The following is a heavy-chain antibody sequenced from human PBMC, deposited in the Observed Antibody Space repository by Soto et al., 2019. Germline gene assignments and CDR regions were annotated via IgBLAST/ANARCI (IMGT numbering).Heavy chain of an antibody. CDR3: ASVSCHTDSCSTFAAFNL. J-gene: IGHJ3*01. Sequence: ASVKVSCKASGYTFTNYYMHWVRQAPGQGLEWMGIINPSDGSTRYAQKFQGRVTMTRDTSTSTVYMELSSLRSEDTAVYYCASVSCHTDSCSTFAAFNLWGPGTMATVS. CDR1: GYTFTNYY. CDR2: INPSDGST. V-gene: IGHV1-46*01. D-gene: IGHD3-16*01.